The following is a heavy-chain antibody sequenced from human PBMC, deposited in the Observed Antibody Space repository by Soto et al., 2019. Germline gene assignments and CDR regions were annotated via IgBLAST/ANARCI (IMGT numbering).Heavy chain of an antibody. CDR1: GLSFSSYC. CDR2: ISYDGSNK. V-gene: IGHV3-30*18. D-gene: IGHD3-22*01. Sequence: GGSLRLSCAASGLSFSSYCMHWVRPAPGKGLEWVAVISYDGSNKYYGDSVKGRFTISRDNSKKTLYLQMNSLRPEDTALYYCAKDEYYYSRSGYYIFDSWGQGTLVTVSS. CDR3: AKDEYYYSRSGYYIFDS. J-gene: IGHJ4*02.